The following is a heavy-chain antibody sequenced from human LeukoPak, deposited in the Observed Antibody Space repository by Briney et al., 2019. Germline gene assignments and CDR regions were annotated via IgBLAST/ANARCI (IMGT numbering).Heavy chain of an antibody. D-gene: IGHD6-6*01. CDR3: ASVLSGAFDY. J-gene: IGHJ4*02. CDR1: GGSISSYY. CDR2: IYYSGST. V-gene: IGHV4-59*08. Sequence: SETLSLTCTVSGGSISSYYWSWLRQPPGKGLEWIGYIYYSGSTNYNPSLKSRVTISVDTSKNQFSLKLSSVTAADTAVYYCASVLSGAFDYWGQGTLVTVSS.